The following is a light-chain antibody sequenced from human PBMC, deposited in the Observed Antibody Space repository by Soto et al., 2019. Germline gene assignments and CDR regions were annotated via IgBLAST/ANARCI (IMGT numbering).Light chain of an antibody. CDR2: DNT. J-gene: IGLJ2*01. V-gene: IGLV1-40*01. CDR3: QSYDISLSGSVV. Sequence: QSVLTQAPSVSGAPGQRVTISCTGSSSNIGAGYDVHWYQQLPGTAPKLLIYDNTNRPSGVPGRFSGSKSGTSASLAVTGLQAEDEADYYCQSYDISLSGSVVFGGGTKLTVL. CDR1: SSNIGAGYD.